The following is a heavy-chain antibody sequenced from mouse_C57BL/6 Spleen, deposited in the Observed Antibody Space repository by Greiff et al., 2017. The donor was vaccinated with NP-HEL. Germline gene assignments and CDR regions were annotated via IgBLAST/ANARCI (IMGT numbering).Heavy chain of an antibody. J-gene: IGHJ3*01. V-gene: IGHV1-82*01. D-gene: IGHD2-3*01. CDR2: IYPGDGDT. CDR1: GYAFSSSW. Sequence: VQLQQSGPELVKPGASVKISCKASGYAFSSSWMNWVKQRPGKGLEWIGRIYPGDGDTNYNGKFKGKATLTADKSSSTTYMQLSSLTYEDSAVYFCSRSYDGYYADWGQGTLVTVSA. CDR3: SRSYDGYYAD.